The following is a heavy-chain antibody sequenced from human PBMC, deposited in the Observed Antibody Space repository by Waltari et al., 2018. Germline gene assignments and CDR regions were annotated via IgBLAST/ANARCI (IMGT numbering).Heavy chain of an antibody. J-gene: IGHJ3*02. CDR1: GGSISSYY. Sequence: QVQLQESGPGLVKPSETLSLTCTVSGGSISSYYWSWIRQPAGKGLEWIGRIYTSGSTNYKPSLKSRVTMAVDTSKNQCSLKLSSVTAADTAVYYCARDVGSSWYLPDAFDIWGQGTMVTVSS. CDR2: IYTSGST. D-gene: IGHD6-13*01. V-gene: IGHV4-4*07. CDR3: ARDVGSSWYLPDAFDI.